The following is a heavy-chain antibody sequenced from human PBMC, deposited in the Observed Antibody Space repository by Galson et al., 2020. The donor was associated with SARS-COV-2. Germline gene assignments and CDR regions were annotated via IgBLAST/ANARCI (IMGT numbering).Heavy chain of an antibody. CDR3: ARDLAERRGSSWLHYYYGMDV. V-gene: IGHV4-4*07. D-gene: IGHD6-13*01. CDR1: GGSISSYY. CDR2: IYTSGST. J-gene: IGHJ6*02. Sequence: SETLSLTCTVSGGSISSYYWSWIRQPAGTGLEWIGRIYTSGSTNYNPSLKSRVTMSVDTSKNQFSLKLSSVTAADTAVYYCARDLAERRGSSWLHYYYGMDVWGQGTTVTVSS.